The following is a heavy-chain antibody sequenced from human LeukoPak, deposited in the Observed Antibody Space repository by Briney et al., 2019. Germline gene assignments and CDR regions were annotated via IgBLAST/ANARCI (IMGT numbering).Heavy chain of an antibody. J-gene: IGHJ4*02. CDR3: AKEGRSLQTY. CDR2: IKEDGTET. Sequence: GGSLRLSCVASGFTFSHSWMSWARLAPGKGLEWVANIKEDGTETYYVDSVKGRFTISRDNAKNSLYLQMNSLRVEDTAVYYCAKEGRSLQTYWGQGTLVTVSS. V-gene: IGHV3-7*03. CDR1: GFTFSHSW. D-gene: IGHD5-24*01.